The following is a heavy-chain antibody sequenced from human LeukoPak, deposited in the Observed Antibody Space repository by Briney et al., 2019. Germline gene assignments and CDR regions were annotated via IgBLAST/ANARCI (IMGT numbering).Heavy chain of an antibody. CDR3: ARNFDY. Sequence: SQTLSLTCTVSGGSISSGSYYWSWVRQPAGKGLEWIGRTHTSGSTNYNPSLKSRVTISVDTSKNQFSLKLSSVTAAGTALYYCARNFDYWGQGTLVTVSS. CDR2: THTSGST. V-gene: IGHV4-61*02. CDR1: GGSISSGSYY. J-gene: IGHJ4*02.